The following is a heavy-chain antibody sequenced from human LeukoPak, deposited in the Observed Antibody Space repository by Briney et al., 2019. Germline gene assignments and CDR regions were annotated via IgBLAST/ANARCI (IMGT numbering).Heavy chain of an antibody. D-gene: IGHD6-6*01. V-gene: IGHV3-7*03. CDR1: GFTFINYW. J-gene: IGHJ4*02. Sequence: PGGSLRLSCAASGFTFINYWMSWVRQAPGKGLEWVANMKQDGSVKYYVDSMKGRFTISRDNAKNSLYLQMSGLRAEDTAVYFCARIGYSSSSFDYWGQGVLATVYS. CDR2: MKQDGSVK. CDR3: ARIGYSSSSFDY.